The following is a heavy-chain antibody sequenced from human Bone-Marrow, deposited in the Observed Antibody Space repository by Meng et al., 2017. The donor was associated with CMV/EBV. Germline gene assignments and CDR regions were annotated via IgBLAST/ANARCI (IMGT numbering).Heavy chain of an antibody. V-gene: IGHV3-64*02. Sequence: GGSLRLSCAASGFTFSSYEMNWVRQAPGRGLECVSTISDDGGRTYYADSVKGRFTISRDNSKNTLYLQMGSLRAEDMAVYYCARGRGGATTRYFDYWGQGTLVTVSS. CDR1: GFTFSSYE. CDR3: ARGRGGATTRYFDY. CDR2: ISDDGGRT. D-gene: IGHD1-26*01. J-gene: IGHJ4*02.